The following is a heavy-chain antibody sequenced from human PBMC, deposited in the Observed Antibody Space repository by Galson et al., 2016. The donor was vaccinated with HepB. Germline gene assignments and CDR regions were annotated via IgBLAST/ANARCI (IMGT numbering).Heavy chain of an antibody. V-gene: IGHV3-30*04. CDR3: ARGGGTSSYYYWGMDV. Sequence: SLRLSCAISGFTFSYYSMHWVRQAPGKGLEWVAFISHDGSNTYYADSVKGRFTISRDNSKNTLYLQMNNLTPDDTAIYYCARGGGTSSYYYWGMDVWGQGTTVTVSS. CDR1: GFTFSYYS. J-gene: IGHJ6*02. CDR2: ISHDGSNT. D-gene: IGHD1-14*01.